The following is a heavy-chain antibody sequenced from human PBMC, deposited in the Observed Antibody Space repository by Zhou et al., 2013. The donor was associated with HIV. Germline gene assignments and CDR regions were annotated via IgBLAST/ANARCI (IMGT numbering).Heavy chain of an antibody. Sequence: QVQLVQSGTEVKKPGASVKVSCKASGYTFTTYDINWVRQATGQGLEYMGWMNPXNGNTASAQRFQGRITMTRTTSISTAYLELTGLRSEDTAVYYCARGRYDLGYWGQGTLVTVSS. CDR2: MNPXNGNT. CDR3: ARGRYDLGY. J-gene: IGHJ4*02. CDR1: GYTFTTYD. V-gene: IGHV1-8*02. D-gene: IGHD5-12*01.